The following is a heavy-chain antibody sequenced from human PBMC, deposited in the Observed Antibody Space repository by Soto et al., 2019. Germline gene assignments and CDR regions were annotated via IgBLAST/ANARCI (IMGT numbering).Heavy chain of an antibody. V-gene: IGHV3-74*01. Sequence: EVQLVESGGGLVQPGGSLRLSCAASGLTFSSYWMHWVRQAPGKGLVWVSRINSDGRSTNYADSVKGRFTISRDNAKNTLYLQMNSLRAEDTAVYYCALSSTVTTDYWGQGTLVTLSS. CDR1: GLTFSSYW. J-gene: IGHJ4*02. CDR3: ALSSTVTTDY. CDR2: INSDGRST. D-gene: IGHD4-17*01.